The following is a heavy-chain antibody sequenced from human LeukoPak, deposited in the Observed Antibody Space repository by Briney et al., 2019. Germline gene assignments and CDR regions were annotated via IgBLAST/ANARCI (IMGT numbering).Heavy chain of an antibody. CDR3: ARQGTEWNFDY. CDR1: GFTFSNYG. D-gene: IGHD3-3*01. J-gene: IGHJ4*02. V-gene: IGHV3-30*19. CDR2: ISFDGSSK. Sequence: TGGSLRLSCAASGFTFSNYGLHWVRQASGKGLEWAAAISFDGSSKYYADSVKGRFTISRDNFKNTLYLQMSSLRAEDTAMYYCARQGTEWNFDYWGQGTLVTVSS.